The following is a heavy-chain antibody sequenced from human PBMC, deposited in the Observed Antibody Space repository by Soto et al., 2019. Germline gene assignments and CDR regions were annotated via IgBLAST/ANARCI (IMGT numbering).Heavy chain of an antibody. CDR3: AKPDRSIAAARPGYDP. J-gene: IGHJ5*02. V-gene: IGHV3-23*01. CDR2: ISGSGGRT. D-gene: IGHD6-13*01. Sequence: PGGSLRRSCAASGFTFSSYAMSWVRQAPGKGLEWVSAISGSGGRTYYADSVKGRFTISRDNSKNTLYLQMNSLRAEDTAVYYCAKPDRSIAAARPGYDPWGHGTLVNESS. CDR1: GFTFSSYA.